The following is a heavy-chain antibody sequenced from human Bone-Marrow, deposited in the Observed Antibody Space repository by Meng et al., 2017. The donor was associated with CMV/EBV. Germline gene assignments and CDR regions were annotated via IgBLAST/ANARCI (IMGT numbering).Heavy chain of an antibody. D-gene: IGHD3-3*01. Sequence: SETLSLTCDVSGASITSRSHYWSWIRQPPGKGLEWIGSIYYSGSTYFNPSLKSRVTISVDTSKNQFSLKLSSVTAADTAMYYCATVGGWSAYYVVDPWGQGILVTVSS. J-gene: IGHJ5*02. CDR3: ATVGGWSAYYVVDP. V-gene: IGHV4-39*07. CDR1: GASITSRSHY. CDR2: IYYSGST.